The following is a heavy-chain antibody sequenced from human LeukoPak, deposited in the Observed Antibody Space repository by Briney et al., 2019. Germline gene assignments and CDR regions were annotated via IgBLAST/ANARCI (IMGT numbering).Heavy chain of an antibody. CDR3: AREKGGYSPFDP. V-gene: IGHV1-18*04. Sequence: ASVKVSCKASGYTFTSYYMHWVRQAPGQGLEWMGWISAYNGNTNYAQKLQGRVTMTTDTSTSTAYMELRSLRSDDTAVYYCAREKGGYSPFDPWGQGTLVTVSS. CDR2: ISAYNGNT. D-gene: IGHD5-18*01. CDR1: GYTFTSYY. J-gene: IGHJ5*02.